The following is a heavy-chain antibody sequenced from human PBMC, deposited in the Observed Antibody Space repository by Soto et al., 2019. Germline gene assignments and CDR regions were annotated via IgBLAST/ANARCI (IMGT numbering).Heavy chain of an antibody. CDR3: ARQLWLLVDP. D-gene: IGHD5-18*01. J-gene: IGHJ5*02. CDR1: GGSISSSSYY. Sequence: SETLSLTCTVSGGSISSSSYYWGWIRQPPGKGLEWIGSIYYSGSTYYNPSLKSRVTISVDTSKNQFSLKLSSVTAADTAVYYCARQLWLLVDPWGQGTLVTVSS. CDR2: IYYSGST. V-gene: IGHV4-39*01.